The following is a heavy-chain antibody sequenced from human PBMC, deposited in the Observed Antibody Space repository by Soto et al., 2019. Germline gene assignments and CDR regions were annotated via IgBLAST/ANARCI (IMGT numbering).Heavy chain of an antibody. D-gene: IGHD2-21*02. CDR3: ARDYSRKVTSFGLDV. J-gene: IGHJ6*02. CDR2: INPNTGGT. V-gene: IGHV1-2*02. Sequence: ASVKVSCKASAYTFTDYYIHWVRQAPGQGLEWMGWINPNTGGTQYAQKFQGRVTMTRDTSISTGYMALSSLRPDDTAVYYCARDYSRKVTSFGLDVWGHGTTVTVSS. CDR1: AYTFTDYY.